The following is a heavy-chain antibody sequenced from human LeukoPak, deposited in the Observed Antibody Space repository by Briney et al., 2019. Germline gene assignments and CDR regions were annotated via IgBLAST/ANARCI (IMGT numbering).Heavy chain of an antibody. Sequence: QPGGSLRLSCAASGFTLSSYSMNWVRQAPGKGLEWVSYIRSSDTLIYYADSVKGRFTISTDNAKNSLYLQMNSLRDEDTAVYYCARDKNWGFDYWGQGTLVTVSS. CDR3: ARDKNWGFDY. CDR1: GFTLSSYS. V-gene: IGHV3-48*02. J-gene: IGHJ4*02. D-gene: IGHD7-27*01. CDR2: IRSSDTLI.